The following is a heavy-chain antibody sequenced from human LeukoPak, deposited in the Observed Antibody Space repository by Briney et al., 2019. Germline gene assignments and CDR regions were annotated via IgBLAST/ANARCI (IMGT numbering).Heavy chain of an antibody. CDR2: MNPNSGNT. J-gene: IGHJ5*02. V-gene: IGHV1-8*01. CDR1: GYTFTSYD. CDR3: ARTHYDYVWGSYRFNWFDP. D-gene: IGHD3-16*02. Sequence: ASVKVSCKASGYTFTSYDINWVRQATGQGLEWMGWMNPNSGNTGYAQKFQGRVTMTRNTSISTAYMEPSSLRSEDTAVYYCARTHYDYVWGSYRFNWFDPRGQGTLVTVSS.